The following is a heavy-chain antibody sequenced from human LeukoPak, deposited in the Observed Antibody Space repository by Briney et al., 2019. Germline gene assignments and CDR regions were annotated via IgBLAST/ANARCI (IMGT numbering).Heavy chain of an antibody. J-gene: IGHJ4*02. CDR2: ITSSGRYI. CDR1: GFTFSSYS. D-gene: IGHD3-16*01. CDR3: ARDGPVPGEQFYPDY. V-gene: IGHV3-21*01. Sequence: GGSLRLSCAASGFTFSSYSMNWVRQAPGKGLEWVSSITSSGRYIYYADSVKGRFTISRDNSENSLYLQMDSLTAEDTAVYYCARDGPVPGEQFYPDYWGQGTLVTVSS.